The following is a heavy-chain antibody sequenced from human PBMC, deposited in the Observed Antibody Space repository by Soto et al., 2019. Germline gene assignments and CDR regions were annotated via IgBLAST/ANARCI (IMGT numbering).Heavy chain of an antibody. CDR1: GGSFSGYY. Sequence: SETLSLTCAVYGGSFSGYYWSWIRQPPGKGLEWIGEINHSGSTNYNPSLKSRVTISVDTSKNQFSLKLSSVTAADTAVYYCAGEISGRAAAGYIYYYGMDVWGQGTTVTVSS. CDR2: INHSGST. V-gene: IGHV4-34*01. D-gene: IGHD6-13*01. J-gene: IGHJ6*02. CDR3: AGEISGRAAAGYIYYYGMDV.